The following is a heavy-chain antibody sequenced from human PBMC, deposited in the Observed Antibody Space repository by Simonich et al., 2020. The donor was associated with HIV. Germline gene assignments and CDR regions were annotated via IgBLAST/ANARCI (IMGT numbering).Heavy chain of an antibody. CDR3: ARRDRELILYFDY. CDR2: INHSGIN. V-gene: IGHV4-34*01. CDR1: GGSFSGYY. J-gene: IGHJ4*02. D-gene: IGHD3-3*01. Sequence: QVQLQQWGAGLLKPSETLSLTCAVYGGSFSGYYWSRIRQPPGKGLEWIGEINHSGINNYKSSLNSRATISVDKSKNQFSLKLSSVTAADTAIYYCARRDRELILYFDYWGQGNLVTVSS.